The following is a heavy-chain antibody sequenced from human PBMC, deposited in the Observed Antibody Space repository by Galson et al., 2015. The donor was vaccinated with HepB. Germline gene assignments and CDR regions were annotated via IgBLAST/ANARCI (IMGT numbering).Heavy chain of an antibody. V-gene: IGHV3-9*01. J-gene: IGHJ4*02. Sequence: SLRLSCAASGFKFDDFAMHWVRQVPGKGLEWVSGITWKSGIKGYADSVKGRFTISRDNGDNSLYLQMNSLRPDDTAFYYCAKGHNYYDSSGIHSWGRGTLV. CDR1: GFKFDDFA. CDR2: ITWKSGIK. CDR3: AKGHNYYDSSGIHS. D-gene: IGHD3-22*01.